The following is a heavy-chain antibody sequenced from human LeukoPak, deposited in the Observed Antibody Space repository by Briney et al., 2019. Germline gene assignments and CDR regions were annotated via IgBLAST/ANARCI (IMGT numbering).Heavy chain of an antibody. Sequence: GGSLRLSCAASGFTFTTYAMAWVRQAPGKGLEWVSAISGSGGSTYYADSVKGRFTISRDNSKNTLYLQMNSLRAEDTAVYYCARGVTTYYKDPFGNWGQGTLVTVSS. D-gene: IGHD3-10*01. CDR3: ARGVTTYYKDPFGN. V-gene: IGHV3-23*01. J-gene: IGHJ4*02. CDR1: GFTFTTYA. CDR2: ISGSGGST.